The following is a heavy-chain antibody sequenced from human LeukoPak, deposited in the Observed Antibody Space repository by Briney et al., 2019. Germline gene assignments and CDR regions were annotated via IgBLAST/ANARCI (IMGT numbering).Heavy chain of an antibody. J-gene: IGHJ4*02. CDR2: INHSGST. CDR3: ARDRPRGVVVVVAATPPGAPLDY. D-gene: IGHD2-15*01. CDR1: GGSFSGYY. Sequence: SETLSLTCAVYGGSFSGYYWSWIRQPPGKGLELIGEINHSGSTNYNPSLKSRVTISVDTSKNQFSLKLSSVTAADTAVYYCARDRPRGVVVVVAATPPGAPLDYWGQGTLVTVSS. V-gene: IGHV4-34*01.